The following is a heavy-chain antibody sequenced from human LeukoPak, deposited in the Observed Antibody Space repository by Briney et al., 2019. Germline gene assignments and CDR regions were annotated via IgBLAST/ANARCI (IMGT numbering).Heavy chain of an antibody. CDR2: IYTRGST. J-gene: IGHJ3*02. CDR3: ARQVGLAYYDSSGPYAFDI. D-gene: IGHD3-22*01. CDR1: GGSISSYY. V-gene: IGHV4-4*09. Sequence: PSETLSLTCTVSGGSISSYYWSWIRHPPGKGMELIGYIYTRGSTNYNPSLKTRVPISVDTSKNQFSLKVSSVTAADTAVYYCARQVGLAYYDSSGPYAFDIWGQGTMVTVSS.